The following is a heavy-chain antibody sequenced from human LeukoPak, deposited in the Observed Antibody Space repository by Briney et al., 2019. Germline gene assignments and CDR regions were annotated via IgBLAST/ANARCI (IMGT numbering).Heavy chain of an antibody. CDR1: GFTFSSYS. CDR3: ARWYYYDSSGALDY. J-gene: IGHJ4*02. Sequence: GGSLRLSCAASGFTFSSYSMNWVRQAPGKGLEWVSYISSSSSTIYYADSVKGRFTISRDNAKNSLYLQMNSLRAEDTAVYYCARWYYYDSSGALDYWGQGTLVTVSS. V-gene: IGHV3-48*04. CDR2: ISSSSSTI. D-gene: IGHD3-22*01.